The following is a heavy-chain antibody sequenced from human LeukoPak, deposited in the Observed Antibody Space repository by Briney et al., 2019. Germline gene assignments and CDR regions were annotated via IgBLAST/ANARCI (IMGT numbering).Heavy chain of an antibody. D-gene: IGHD3-22*01. Sequence: SVKVSCKASGGTFSSYAISWVRQAPGQGLEWMGRIIPIFGTANYAQKFQGRVTITTDESTSTAYMELSSLRSEDTAVYYCARVRSYYYDSSGYSTPFDIWGQGTMVTVSS. V-gene: IGHV1-69*05. CDR1: GGTFSSYA. CDR3: ARVRSYYYDSSGYSTPFDI. J-gene: IGHJ3*02. CDR2: IIPIFGTA.